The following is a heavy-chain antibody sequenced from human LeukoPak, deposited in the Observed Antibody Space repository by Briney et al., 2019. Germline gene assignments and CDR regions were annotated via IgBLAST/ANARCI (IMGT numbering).Heavy chain of an antibody. D-gene: IGHD3-22*01. Sequence: SETLSLTCTVSGGSISNYYWSWIQQPAGKTLEWIGRIYSSGSTNYNPSLKSRVTMSVDTSKNQFSLKLSSVTAADTAVYYCARDHYDSRGYYYVGDYWGQGTLVTVSS. V-gene: IGHV4-4*07. CDR1: GGSISNYY. J-gene: IGHJ4*02. CDR2: IYSSGST. CDR3: ARDHYDSRGYYYVGDY.